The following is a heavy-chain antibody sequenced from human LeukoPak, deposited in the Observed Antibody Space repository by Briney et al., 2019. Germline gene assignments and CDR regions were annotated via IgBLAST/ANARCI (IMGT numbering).Heavy chain of an antibody. D-gene: IGHD3-22*01. CDR2: ISGSGGST. CDR1: GFTFSSYA. Sequence: GGSLRLSCAASGFTFSSYAMSWLRQAPGKGLEWVSAISGSGGSTYYADSVKGRFTISRDNSKNTLYLQMNSLRAEDTAVYYCAKGDSSGYYYRPGYYFDYWGQGTLVTVSS. V-gene: IGHV3-23*01. CDR3: AKGDSSGYYYRPGYYFDY. J-gene: IGHJ4*02.